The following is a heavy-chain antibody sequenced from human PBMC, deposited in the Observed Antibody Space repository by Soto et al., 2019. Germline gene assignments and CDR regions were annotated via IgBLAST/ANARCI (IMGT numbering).Heavy chain of an antibody. V-gene: IGHV1-18*01. Sequence: ASVKVSCKASGYRFTNHGISWVRQAPGQGLEWMGWISGNDGKTKYARKFQGRVTMTTDTSTSTAYMEVRSLRSDDTAVYYCARDFYPLAYYFVHWGQGTLVTVFS. CDR1: GYRFTNHG. CDR2: ISGNDGKT. J-gene: IGHJ4*02. CDR3: ARDFYPLAYYFVH.